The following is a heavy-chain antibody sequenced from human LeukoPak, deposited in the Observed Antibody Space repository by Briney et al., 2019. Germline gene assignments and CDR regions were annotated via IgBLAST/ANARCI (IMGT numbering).Heavy chain of an antibody. CDR1: GGTFSSYA. V-gene: IGHV1-46*01. CDR2: INPSGGST. CDR3: ARDTYSGSYTDY. Sequence: ASVKVSCKASGGTFSSYAISWVRQAPGQGLEWMGIINPSGGSTSYAQKFQGRVTMTRDTSTSTVYMELSSLRSEDTAVYYCARDTYSGSYTDYWGQGTLVTVSS. J-gene: IGHJ4*02. D-gene: IGHD1-26*01.